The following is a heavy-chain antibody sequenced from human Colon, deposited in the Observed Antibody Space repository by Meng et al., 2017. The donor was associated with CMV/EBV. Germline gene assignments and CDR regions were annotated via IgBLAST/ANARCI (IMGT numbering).Heavy chain of an antibody. V-gene: IGHV4-61*01. D-gene: IGHD6-6*01. J-gene: IGHJ4*02. CDR1: GGSVSSGSYY. CDR2: IDYSGST. Sequence: GSLRLSCTVFGGSVSSGSYYWSWIRQPPGKGLEWIGYIDYSGSTNYNPSLKSRVTISVDTSKNQFSLKLSSVTAADTAVYYCARVGSSSSHDYWGQGTLVTVSS. CDR3: ARVGSSSSHDY.